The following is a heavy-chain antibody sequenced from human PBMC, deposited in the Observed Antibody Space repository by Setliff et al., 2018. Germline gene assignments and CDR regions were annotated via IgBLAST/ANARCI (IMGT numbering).Heavy chain of an antibody. V-gene: IGHV4-38-2*01. CDR2: IFQSGIT. CDR3: ARLGGLLVATMPFDY. J-gene: IGHJ4*02. D-gene: IGHD5-12*01. CDR1: GFSITNGYY. Sequence: PSETLSLTCAVSGFSITNGYYWGWIRQSPGRGLEWIANIFQSGITFYNPSLKSRVTMSLDTSTNQSSLELRSVTAADTAVYYCARLGGLLVATMPFDYWGQGIPVTVSS.